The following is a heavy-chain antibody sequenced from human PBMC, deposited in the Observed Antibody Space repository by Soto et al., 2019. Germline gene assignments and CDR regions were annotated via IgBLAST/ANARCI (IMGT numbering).Heavy chain of an antibody. CDR1: GYTFTSYS. V-gene: IGHV1-46*01. CDR3: ARRDGGYSYGVDY. CDR2: INPSGGST. D-gene: IGHD5-18*01. J-gene: IGHJ4*02. Sequence: ASVKVSCKASGYTFTSYSMHWVRQALGQGLEWMGIINPSGGSTSYAQKFQDRVTMTRDTSTSTVYMELSSLRSEDTAVYYCARRDGGYSYGVDYWGQGTLVTVSS.